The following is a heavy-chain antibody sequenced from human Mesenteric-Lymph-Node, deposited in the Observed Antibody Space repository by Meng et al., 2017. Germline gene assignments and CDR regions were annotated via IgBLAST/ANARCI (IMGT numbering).Heavy chain of an antibody. J-gene: IGHJ4*02. CDR1: GGSISSGGYS. CDR3: ARGPSRWLQFSFDY. CDR2: IYHSGST. D-gene: IGHD5-24*01. V-gene: IGHV4-30-2*01. Sequence: GAGPAKPFQPLPLTCAVSGGSISSGGYSWSWIRQPPGKGLEWIGYIYHSGSTYYNPSLKSRVTISVDRSKNQFSLKLSSVTAADTAVYYCARGPSRWLQFSFDYWGQGTLVTVSS.